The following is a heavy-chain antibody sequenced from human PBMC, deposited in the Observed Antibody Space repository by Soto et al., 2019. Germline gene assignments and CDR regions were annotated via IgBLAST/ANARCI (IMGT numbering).Heavy chain of an antibody. D-gene: IGHD1-26*01. V-gene: IGHV1-69*13. Sequence: SVKDSCTASGGTFSCYAISWVRQAPGQGLEWMGGIIPIFGTANYAQKFQGRVTITADESTSTAYMELSSLRSEDTAVYYCGRDTATTVRNFDYWGQGTLVTVSS. J-gene: IGHJ4*02. CDR2: IIPIFGTA. CDR1: GGTFSCYA. CDR3: GRDTATTVRNFDY.